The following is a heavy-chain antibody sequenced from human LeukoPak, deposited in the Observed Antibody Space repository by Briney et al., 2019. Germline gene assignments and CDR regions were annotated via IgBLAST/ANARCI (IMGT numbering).Heavy chain of an antibody. Sequence: SVKVSCKASGYTFTGYYMHWVRQAPGQGLEWMGRIIPILGIANYAQKFQGRVTITADKSTSTAYMELSSLRSEDTAVYYCARDGYYGSGSYYKGTYWGQGTLVTVSS. J-gene: IGHJ4*02. V-gene: IGHV1-69*04. CDR2: IIPILGIA. CDR1: GYTFTGYY. CDR3: ARDGYYGSGSYYKGTY. D-gene: IGHD3-10*01.